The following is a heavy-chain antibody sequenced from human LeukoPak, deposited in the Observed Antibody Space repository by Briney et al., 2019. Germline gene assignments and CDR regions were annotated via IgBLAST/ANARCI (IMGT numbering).Heavy chain of an antibody. Sequence: PSETLSLTCTVSGGSVSSISSYWGWIRQPPGKGLEWIGSIRYSGRTYYNPSLQSRVTMSVDTSKNRFSLRLSSVTAADTAVYSCARHYYDTSGLAYYLDNWGQGTLFTVSS. CDR3: ARHYYDTSGLAYYLDN. CDR2: IRYSGRT. V-gene: IGHV4-39*01. D-gene: IGHD3-22*01. CDR1: GGSVSSISSY. J-gene: IGHJ4*02.